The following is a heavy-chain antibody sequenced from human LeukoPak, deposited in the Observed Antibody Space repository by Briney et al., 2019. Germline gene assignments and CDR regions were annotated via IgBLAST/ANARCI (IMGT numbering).Heavy chain of an antibody. V-gene: IGHV3-7*01. CDR2: IKQYGREK. CDR1: GFTFTCCW. J-gene: IGHJ4*02. CDR3: ARVPGRTRYFDS. D-gene: IGHD1-26*01. Sequence: GGSLRLSCAASGFTFTCCWMSCVRETPGKGLEWVASIKQYGREKFYAHSVKARFTISRDNAKDSLYLEVNSLRGEETAVYYCARVPGRTRYFDSWGQGILVTVSS.